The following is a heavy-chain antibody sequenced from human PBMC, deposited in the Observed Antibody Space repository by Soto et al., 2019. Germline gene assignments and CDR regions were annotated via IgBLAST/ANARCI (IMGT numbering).Heavy chain of an antibody. J-gene: IGHJ4*02. CDR2: ISGSGSYT. Sequence: GGSLRLSCAASGFTFSSYAMSWVRQAPGKGLEWVSAISGSGSYTYYADSVRGRFTISRDKSKNTLYLQLNSLRAEDTAVYYCARDPSYFDFWGQGTLVTVSS. CDR1: GFTFSSYA. V-gene: IGHV3-23*01. CDR3: ARDPSYFDF.